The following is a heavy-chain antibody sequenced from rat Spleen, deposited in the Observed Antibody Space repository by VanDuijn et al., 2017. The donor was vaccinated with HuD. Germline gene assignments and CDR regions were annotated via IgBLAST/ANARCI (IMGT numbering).Heavy chain of an antibody. CDR3: ATSGYTTDYFYPLVGY. Sequence: EVQLVESGGGSAQPGRSLKLSCVASGFTFSDYAMAWFRQAPKKGLEWVANINHDGRSTYYRDSVKGRFTISRDNAKSTLYLQMDSLRSEDTATYYCATSGYTTDYFYPLVGYWGQGVMVTVSS. D-gene: IGHD1-6*01. CDR2: INHDGRST. CDR1: GFTFSDYA. J-gene: IGHJ2*01. V-gene: IGHV5-17*01.